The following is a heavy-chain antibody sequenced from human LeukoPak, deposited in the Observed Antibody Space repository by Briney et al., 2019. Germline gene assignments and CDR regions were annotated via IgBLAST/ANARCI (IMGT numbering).Heavy chain of an antibody. J-gene: IGHJ4*02. Sequence: GGSLRLSCAASGFTFSSYGMHWVRQAPGKGLEWVAFIRYDGSNKYYADSVKGRFTISRDNSKNTLYLQMNSLRAEDTAVYYCAKDHNSRWDLLGYCGQGTLVTVSS. CDR2: IRYDGSNK. CDR1: GFTFSSYG. CDR3: AKDHNSRWDLLGY. V-gene: IGHV3-30*02. D-gene: IGHD1-26*01.